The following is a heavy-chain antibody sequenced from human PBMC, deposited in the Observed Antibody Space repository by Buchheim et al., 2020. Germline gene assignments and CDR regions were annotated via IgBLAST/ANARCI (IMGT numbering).Heavy chain of an antibody. J-gene: IGHJ4*02. CDR2: ISDDGRNA. D-gene: IGHD6-19*01. CDR3: ARDQTVAGPSTFDY. CDR1: GSPFRGHW. Sequence: EVQLAESGGGLVQPGGSLRLSCAATGSPFRGHWMHWVRQVPGKGLVWVSRISDDGRNAIYADSVKGRFTISRDNAKNTLYLQMNSLRAEDTAIYYCARDQTVAGPSTFDYWGQG. V-gene: IGHV3-74*01.